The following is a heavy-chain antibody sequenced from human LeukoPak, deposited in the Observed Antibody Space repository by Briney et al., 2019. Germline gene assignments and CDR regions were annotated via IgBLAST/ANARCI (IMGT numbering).Heavy chain of an antibody. CDR2: MNPNSGNT. V-gene: IGHV1-8*03. J-gene: IGHJ4*02. Sequence: ASVKVSCXASGYTFTNYDINWVRQASGQGLEWMGWMNPNSGNTGYAQKFQGRVTITRNTSISTAYMELSSLRSENTAVYYCARTDYGDYLSDYWGQGTLVTVSS. CDR1: GYTFTNYD. CDR3: ARTDYGDYLSDY. D-gene: IGHD4-17*01.